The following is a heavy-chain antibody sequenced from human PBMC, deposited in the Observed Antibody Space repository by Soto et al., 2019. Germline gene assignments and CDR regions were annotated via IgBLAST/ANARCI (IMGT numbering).Heavy chain of an antibody. D-gene: IGHD5-18*01. CDR3: ARVYPSDTRYGYVGNTWFDP. J-gene: IGHJ5*02. V-gene: IGHV3-30*03. CDR2: ISYDGSNK. CDR1: GFTFSSYG. Sequence: GRSLRLSCAASGFTFSSYGMHWVRQAPGKGLEWVAVISYDGSNKYYADSVKGRFTISRDNSKNTLYLQMSSLRAEDTAVYYCARVYPSDTRYGYVGNTWFDPWGQGTLVTVSS.